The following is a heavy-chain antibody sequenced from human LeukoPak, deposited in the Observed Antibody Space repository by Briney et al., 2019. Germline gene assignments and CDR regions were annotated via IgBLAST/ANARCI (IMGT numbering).Heavy chain of an antibody. Sequence: PSETLSLTCTVPGCSSCSYYWSWIRQPPGKGLEWFRYIYYSGSTNYNPSLKTRVTISVDTSKNQFSLQPSSVTAADTAVYYCARAEPDPRRRRDGYSPYYYYGMDVWGQGTTVTVSS. V-gene: IGHV4-59*08. D-gene: IGHD5-24*01. CDR1: GCSSCSYY. CDR3: ARAEPDPRRRRDGYSPYYYYGMDV. CDR2: IYYSGST. J-gene: IGHJ6*02.